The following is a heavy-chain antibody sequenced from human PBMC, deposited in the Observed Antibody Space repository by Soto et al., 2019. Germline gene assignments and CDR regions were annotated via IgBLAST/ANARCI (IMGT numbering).Heavy chain of an antibody. CDR1: GFTFSSYS. Sequence: GGSLRLSCAASGFTFSSYSMNWVRQAPGKGLEWVSSISSSSSYIYYADSVKGRFTISRDNAKNSLYLQMNSLRAEDTAVYYWAPQITRGIAAAGPKNAYGGKEPLVPVPS. D-gene: IGHD6-25*01. J-gene: IGHJ4*02. CDR3: APQITRGIAAAGPKNAY. CDR2: ISSSSSYI. V-gene: IGHV3-21*01.